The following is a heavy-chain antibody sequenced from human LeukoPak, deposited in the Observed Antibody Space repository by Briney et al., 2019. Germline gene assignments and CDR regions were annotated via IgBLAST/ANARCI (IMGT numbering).Heavy chain of an antibody. V-gene: IGHV3-7*01. CDR3: ARGTSEGEVAGRVIDY. J-gene: IGHJ4*02. Sequence: GGSLRLSCAASGFTFSCCWMSCVRQPPGKGLEWVANIKQDGSETSYVDSVKGRFTIYRDNAKRSLHLQRNSLRVEDTAVYYCARGTSEGEVAGRVIDYWGQGTLVTVS. CDR1: GFTFSCCW. D-gene: IGHD6-19*01. CDR2: IKQDGSET.